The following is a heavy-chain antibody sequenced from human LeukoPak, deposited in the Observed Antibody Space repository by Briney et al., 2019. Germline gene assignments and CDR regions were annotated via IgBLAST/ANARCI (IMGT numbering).Heavy chain of an antibody. Sequence: GGSLRLSCAASGFTFTNYAMSWVRQAPGKGLEWVSAIGGSGDNTYYADSVKGRFTISRDNSKNTLYLQMNSLRADDTAVYYCAKGGVYSGYDLSFEYWGQGALVTVSS. D-gene: IGHD5-12*01. CDR2: IGGSGDNT. J-gene: IGHJ4*02. V-gene: IGHV3-23*01. CDR3: AKGGVYSGYDLSFEY. CDR1: GFTFTNYA.